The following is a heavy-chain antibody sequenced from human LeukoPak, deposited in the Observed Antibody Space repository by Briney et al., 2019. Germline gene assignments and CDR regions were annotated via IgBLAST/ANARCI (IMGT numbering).Heavy chain of an antibody. Sequence: SETLSLTCTVSGGSISSYYWSCIRQPAGKGLEWIGRIYTSGSTNYNPSLKSRVTMSVDTSKNQFSLKLSSVTAADTAVYYCARNGGSGTYYDVSFDYWGQGTLVTVSS. CDR1: GGSISSYY. D-gene: IGHD1-26*01. J-gene: IGHJ4*02. V-gene: IGHV4-4*07. CDR2: IYTSGST. CDR3: ARNGGSGTYYDVSFDY.